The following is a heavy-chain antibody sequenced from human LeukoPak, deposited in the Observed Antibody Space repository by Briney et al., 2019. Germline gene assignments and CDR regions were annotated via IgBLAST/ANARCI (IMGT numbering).Heavy chain of an antibody. CDR3: AREGAGFWSGYYFDY. D-gene: IGHD3-3*01. CDR2: IIPIFGTA. CDR1: GGTFSSYA. J-gene: IGHJ4*02. Sequence: SVKVSCKASGGTFSSYAISWVRPAPGQGLEWMGGIIPIFGTANYAQKFQGRVTITTDESTSTAYMELSSLRSEDTAVYYCAREGAGFWSGYYFDYWGQGTLVTVSS. V-gene: IGHV1-69*05.